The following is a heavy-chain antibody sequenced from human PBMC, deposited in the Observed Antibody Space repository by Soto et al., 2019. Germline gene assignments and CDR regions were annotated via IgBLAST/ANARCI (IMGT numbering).Heavy chain of an antibody. CDR3: ARSLYDILSGSVLNWFDP. CDR2: INAGNGNT. V-gene: IGHV1-3*01. J-gene: IGHJ5*02. D-gene: IGHD3-9*01. CDR1: GYTFTSYA. Sequence: ASVKVSCKASGYTFTSYAMHWVRQAPGQRLEWMGWINAGNGNTKYSQKFQGRVTITRDTSASTAYMELSSLRSEDTAVYYCARSLYDILSGSVLNWFDPWGQGTLVTVSS.